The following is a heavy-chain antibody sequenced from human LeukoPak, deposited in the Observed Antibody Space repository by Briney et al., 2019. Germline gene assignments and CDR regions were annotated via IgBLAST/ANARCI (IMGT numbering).Heavy chain of an antibody. CDR2: IYYSGST. Sequence: SETLSLTCTVSGGSVSSGSYYWSWIRQPPGKGLEWIGYIYYSGSTNYNPSLKSRVTISVDTSKNQFSLKLSSVTAADTAVYYCARDARYGGNYYFDYWGQGTLVTVSS. CDR3: ARDARYGGNYYFDY. CDR1: GGSVSSGSYY. D-gene: IGHD4-23*01. V-gene: IGHV4-61*01. J-gene: IGHJ4*02.